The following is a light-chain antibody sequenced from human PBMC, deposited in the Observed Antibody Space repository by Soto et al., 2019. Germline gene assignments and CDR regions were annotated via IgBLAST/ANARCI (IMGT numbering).Light chain of an antibody. CDR3: SSHGGANNFYV. CDR2: EVT. Sequence: QSALTQPASVSGSPGQSITISCTGTSGDIGSYNRVSWYQQHPGKAPKLIIYEVTDRPSGVSNRFSASKSGSTASLTVSGLQAEDEADYYCSSHGGANNFYVFGTGTKLTVL. J-gene: IGLJ1*01. V-gene: IGLV2-14*01. CDR1: SGDIGSYNR.